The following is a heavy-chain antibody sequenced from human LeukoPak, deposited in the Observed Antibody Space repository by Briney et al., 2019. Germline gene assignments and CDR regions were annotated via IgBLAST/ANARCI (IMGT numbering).Heavy chain of an antibody. D-gene: IGHD3-22*01. Sequence: GGSLRLSCAASGFTFSTHSMNWVRQAPGKGLEWVSYISSSSSTIYYADSVKGRFTISRDNAKNSLYLQMNSLRAEDTAVYYCARDSEANYYDSSGYNPLWYFDYWGQGTLVTVSS. CDR2: ISSSSSTI. CDR3: ARDSEANYYDSSGYNPLWYFDY. V-gene: IGHV3-48*04. J-gene: IGHJ4*02. CDR1: GFTFSTHS.